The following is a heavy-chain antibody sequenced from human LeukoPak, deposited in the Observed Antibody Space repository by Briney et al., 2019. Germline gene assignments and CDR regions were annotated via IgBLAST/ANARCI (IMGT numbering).Heavy chain of an antibody. D-gene: IGHD3-3*01. J-gene: IGHJ5*02. Sequence: PSETLSLTCTVSGGSISSGEYYWSWIRQPAGKGLEWIGRIYTSGSTNYNPSLKNRVTISIDTSKNQFSLKLSSVTAADTAVYYCARRYIFWSGYYRNWFDPWGQGTLVTVSS. CDR2: IYTSGST. CDR3: ARRYIFWSGYYRNWFDP. V-gene: IGHV4-61*02. CDR1: GGSISSGEYY.